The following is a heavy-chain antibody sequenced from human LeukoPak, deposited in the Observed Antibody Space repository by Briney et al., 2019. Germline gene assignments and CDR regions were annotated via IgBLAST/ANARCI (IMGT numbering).Heavy chain of an antibody. CDR3: ASTQLTYYDFWSGYYRDYGMDV. CDR1: GYTFTGYY. J-gene: IGHJ6*02. D-gene: IGHD3-3*01. CDR2: INPNSGGT. V-gene: IGHV1-2*02. Sequence: ASVKVSCKASGYTFTGYYMHWVRQAPGQGLEWMGWINPNSGGTNYAQNFQDRVTMTRDTSISTAYMELSRLRSDDTAVYYCASTQLTYYDFWSGYYRDYGMDVWGQGTTVTVSS.